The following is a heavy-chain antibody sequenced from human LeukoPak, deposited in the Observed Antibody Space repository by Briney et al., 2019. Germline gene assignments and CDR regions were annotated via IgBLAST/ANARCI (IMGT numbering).Heavy chain of an antibody. D-gene: IGHD6-6*01. Sequence: GGSLRLSCAASGFTFSSYGMHWVRQAPGKGLEWVAVISYDGSNKYYADSVKGRFTISRDNSKNTLYLQMSSLRAEDTAVYYCAKDLKQHRIAAPFYWGQGTLVTVSS. CDR1: GFTFSSYG. J-gene: IGHJ4*02. V-gene: IGHV3-30*18. CDR3: AKDLKQHRIAAPFY. CDR2: ISYDGSNK.